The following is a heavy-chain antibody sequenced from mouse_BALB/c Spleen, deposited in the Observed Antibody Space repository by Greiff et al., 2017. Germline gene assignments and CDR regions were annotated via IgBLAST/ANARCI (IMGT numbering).Heavy chain of an antibody. D-gene: IGHD2-3*01. CDR2: ISTYYGDA. Sequence: QVQLQQSGAELVRPGVSVKISCKGSGYTFTDYAMHWVKQSHAKSLEWIGVISTYYGDASYNQKFKGKATMTVDKSSSTAYMQLARLTSEDSAIYYCARYGYYAWFAYWGQGTLVTVSA. CDR1: GYTFTDYA. V-gene: IGHV1S137*01. CDR3: ARYGYYAWFAY. J-gene: IGHJ3*01.